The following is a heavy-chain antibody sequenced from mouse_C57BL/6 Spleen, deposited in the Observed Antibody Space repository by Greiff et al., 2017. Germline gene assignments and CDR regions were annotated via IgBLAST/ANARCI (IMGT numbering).Heavy chain of an antibody. V-gene: IGHV1-74*01. Sequence: VQLQQPGAELVKPGGSVQVSCKASGYTFPSYWMHWVKQRPGQGLEWIGRIHPFDSDTNYNQKFKGKVTWTVDKSSSTTYMQLSSLTSEDSAVYYCAIWPSNYGGEYYWGQGTTLTVSS. D-gene: IGHD2-5*01. CDR3: AIWPSNYGGEYY. CDR1: GYTFPSYW. CDR2: IHPFDSDT. J-gene: IGHJ2*01.